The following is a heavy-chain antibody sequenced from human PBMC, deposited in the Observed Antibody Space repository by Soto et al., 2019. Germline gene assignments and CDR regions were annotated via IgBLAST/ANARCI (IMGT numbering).Heavy chain of an antibody. CDR1: GGSMRSGSYY. Sequence: QVQLQESGPGLVKPSQTLSLTCSVSGGSMRSGSYYWTWIRQHPGKGLEWVAYISNSGNTDYNPSLETRLTISVDTSKNLFSLSLTSVTAADTALYYCARGSYSSSSSGFDPWGQGTLVTV. D-gene: IGHD6-6*01. CDR2: ISNSGNT. J-gene: IGHJ5*02. CDR3: ARGSYSSSSSGFDP. V-gene: IGHV4-31*03.